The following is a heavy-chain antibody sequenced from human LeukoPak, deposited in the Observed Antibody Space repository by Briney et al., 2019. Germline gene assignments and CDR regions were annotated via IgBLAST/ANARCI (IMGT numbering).Heavy chain of an antibody. CDR2: ISGSGGST. V-gene: IGHV3-23*01. Sequence: GRSLRLSCAASGFTFSSYAMSWVRQAPGKGLEWVSAISGSGGSTYYADSVKGRFTISRDNSKNTLYLQMNSLRAEDTAVYYCAKDGPRAQDYYYYGMDVWGQETTVTVSS. CDR1: GFTFSSYA. J-gene: IGHJ6*02. CDR3: AKDGPRAQDYYYYGMDV.